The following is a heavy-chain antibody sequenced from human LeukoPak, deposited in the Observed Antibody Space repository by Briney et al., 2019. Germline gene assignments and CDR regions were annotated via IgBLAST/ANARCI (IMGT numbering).Heavy chain of an antibody. J-gene: IGHJ4*02. CDR2: IYSGGST. V-gene: IGHV3-53*01. Sequence: PGGSLRLSCAASGFTVSSNYMSWVRQAPGRGLEWVSVIYSGGSTYYADSVKGRFTISRDNSKNTLYLQMNSLRAEDTAVYYCAREGAVAGTWFDYWGQGTLVTVSS. CDR1: GFTVSSNY. CDR3: AREGAVAGTWFDY. D-gene: IGHD6-19*01.